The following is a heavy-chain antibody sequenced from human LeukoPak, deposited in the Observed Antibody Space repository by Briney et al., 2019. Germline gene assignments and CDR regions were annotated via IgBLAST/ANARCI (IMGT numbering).Heavy chain of an antibody. Sequence: KSSETLSLTCTVSGGSISSYYWSWIRQPPGKGLEWIGYIYYSGSTYYNPSLKSRVTISVDTSKNQFSLKLSSVTAADTAVYYCARENDRPVLRNFGGEGIDPWGQGTLVTVSS. D-gene: IGHD3-9*01. CDR3: ARENDRPVLRNFGGEGIDP. J-gene: IGHJ5*02. CDR2: IYYSGST. V-gene: IGHV4-30-4*01. CDR1: GGSISSYY.